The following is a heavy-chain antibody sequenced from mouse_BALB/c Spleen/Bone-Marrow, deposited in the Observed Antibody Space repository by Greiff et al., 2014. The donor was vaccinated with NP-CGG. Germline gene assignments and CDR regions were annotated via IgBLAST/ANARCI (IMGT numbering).Heavy chain of an antibody. D-gene: IGHD4-1*01. J-gene: IGHJ3*01. CDR1: GYTFTRYY. Sequence: VQLQESGPELVKPGASVKISCKASGYTFTRYYIHWVKQRPGQGLEWIGRIYPGNVNTKYNEKFKDKATLTADKSSSTAYMQLSNLTSEDSSVYFCARALTGTWFAYWGQGTLVTVSA. CDR2: IYPGNVNT. CDR3: ARALTGTWFAY. V-gene: IGHV1S56*01.